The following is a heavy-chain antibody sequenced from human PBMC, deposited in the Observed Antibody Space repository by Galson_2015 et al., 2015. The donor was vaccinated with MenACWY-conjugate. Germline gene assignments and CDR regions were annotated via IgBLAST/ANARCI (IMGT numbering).Heavy chain of an antibody. CDR3: ATKVEMATIIPYYFDY. Sequence: QSGAEVKKPGESPKISCKGSGYSFTSYWIGWVRQMPGKGLEWMGIIYPGDSDTRYSLSFQGQVTISADKSISTAYLQWSSLKASDTAMYYCATKVEMATIIPYYFDYWGQGTLVTVSS. J-gene: IGHJ4*02. D-gene: IGHD5-24*01. CDR1: GYSFTSYW. V-gene: IGHV5-51*01. CDR2: IYPGDSDT.